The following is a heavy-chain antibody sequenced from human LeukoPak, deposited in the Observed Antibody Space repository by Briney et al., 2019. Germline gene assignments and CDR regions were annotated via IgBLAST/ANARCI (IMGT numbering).Heavy chain of an antibody. CDR1: VPTFTSYA. CDR2: FIPIFGSP. CDR3: AGFFYYSGDAAFDL. Sequence: ASVTVSCKASVPTFTSYAINWVRQVPGQGLEWMGGFIPIFGSPTYAQKFQGRVTFTPDESTDTAYMELSTLRSDDTAVFYCAGFFYYSGDAAFDLWGQGTMVTVSA. D-gene: IGHD2-15*01. V-gene: IGHV1-69*13. J-gene: IGHJ3*01.